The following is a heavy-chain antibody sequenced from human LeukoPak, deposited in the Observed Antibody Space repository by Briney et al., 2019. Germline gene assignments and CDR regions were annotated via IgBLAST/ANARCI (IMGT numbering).Heavy chain of an antibody. CDR2: ISSSSSTI. CDR3: ARAGYSSGWYDPPDY. V-gene: IGHV3-48*02. J-gene: IGHJ4*02. D-gene: IGHD6-19*01. Sequence: GGSLRLSCAASGFIFNIYSMNWVRQAPGKGLEWVSYISSSSSTIYYADSVKGRFTISRDNAKNSLYLQMNSLRDGDTAVYYCARAGYSSGWYDPPDYWGQGTLVTVSS. CDR1: GFIFNIYS.